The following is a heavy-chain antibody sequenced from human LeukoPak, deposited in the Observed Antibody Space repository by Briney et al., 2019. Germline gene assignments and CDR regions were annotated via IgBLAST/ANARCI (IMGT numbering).Heavy chain of an antibody. J-gene: IGHJ3*02. CDR3: ARRPSPPDAFDI. V-gene: IGHV4-4*07. CDR1: GGSISSYY. Sequence: SETLSLTCTVSGGSISSYYWSWVRQPAGKGLEWIGRIYTSGSNNYNPSLKSRVTISRDTSKNQFSLNLYSVTAADTAVYYCARRPSPPDAFDIWGQGTVVIVSS. CDR2: IYTSGSN.